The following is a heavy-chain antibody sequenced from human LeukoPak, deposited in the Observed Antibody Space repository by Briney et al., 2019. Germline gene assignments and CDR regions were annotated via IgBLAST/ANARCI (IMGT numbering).Heavy chain of an antibody. CDR3: AKTGGWYEVI. V-gene: IGHV3-23*01. Sequence: GGSPRLSCAASGFTFSSYAMNWVRQAPGKGLEWVSSISGSGGRTYYADSVKGRFTISRDNSKNTLYLQMNSLRAEDTAVYYCAKTGGWYEVIWGQGTMVTVSS. CDR1: GFTFSSYA. D-gene: IGHD6-19*01. CDR2: ISGSGGRT. J-gene: IGHJ3*02.